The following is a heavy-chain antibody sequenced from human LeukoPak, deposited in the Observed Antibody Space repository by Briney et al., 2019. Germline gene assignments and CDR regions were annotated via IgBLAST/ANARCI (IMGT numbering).Heavy chain of an antibody. CDR2: ISSSSTYI. V-gene: IGHV3-21*01. Sequence: GGSLRLSCAASGFTFSSYSMNWVRQAPGKGLEWVSSISSSSTYIYYADSVKGRLTISRDNAKNSLYLQMNSLRAEDTAVYYCARGSYGYWHFDLWGRGTLVTVSS. CDR1: GFTFSSYS. D-gene: IGHD5-18*01. J-gene: IGHJ2*01. CDR3: ARGSYGYWHFDL.